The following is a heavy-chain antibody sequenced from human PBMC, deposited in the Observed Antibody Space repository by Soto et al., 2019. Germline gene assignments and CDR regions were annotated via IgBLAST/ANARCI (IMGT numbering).Heavy chain of an antibody. CDR1: GFTFSSYG. V-gene: IGHV3-30*18. Sequence: ESGGGVVQPGRSLRLSCAASGFTFSSYGMHWVRQAPGKGLEWVAVISYDGSNKYYADSVKGRFTISRDNSKNTLYLQMNSLRAEDTAVYYCAKDSMDVWGQGTTVTVSS. CDR2: ISYDGSNK. J-gene: IGHJ6*02. CDR3: AKDSMDV.